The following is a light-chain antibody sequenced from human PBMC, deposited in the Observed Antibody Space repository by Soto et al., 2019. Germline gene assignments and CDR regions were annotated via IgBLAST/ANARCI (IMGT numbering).Light chain of an antibody. J-gene: IGKJ4*01. Sequence: ENVLTQSPGTLSLSPGERATLSCRASQSVGTYLAWYQQKPGQAPRLLIYGASTRATGIPPRISGSGSGTEFTLTISSLQSEDFAVYYCQQYDDWPLTFGGGTKVDIK. V-gene: IGKV3D-15*01. CDR3: QQYDDWPLT. CDR1: QSVGTY. CDR2: GAS.